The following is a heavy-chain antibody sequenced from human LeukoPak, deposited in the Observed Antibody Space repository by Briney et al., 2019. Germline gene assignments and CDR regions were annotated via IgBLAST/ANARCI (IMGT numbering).Heavy chain of an antibody. CDR1: GGSISSYY. Sequence: SETLSLTCSVSGGSISSYYWSWIRQPPGKGLEWIGYIYYSGSTTYNPSLKSRVTISVDTSKNQFSLKLSSVTAADTAVYYCARGFAYGDTGSFDYWGQGTLVTVSS. CDR3: ARGFAYGDTGSFDY. J-gene: IGHJ4*02. D-gene: IGHD4-17*01. CDR2: IYYSGST. V-gene: IGHV4-59*01.